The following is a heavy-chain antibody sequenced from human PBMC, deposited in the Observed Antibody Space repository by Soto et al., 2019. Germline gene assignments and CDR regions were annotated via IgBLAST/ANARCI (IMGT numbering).Heavy chain of an antibody. J-gene: IGHJ6*02. CDR1: GYTFTSYY. CDR2: INPSGGST. D-gene: IGHD3-3*02. V-gene: IGHV1-46*01. CDR3: ARVVHFWSGYYTDYYGMDV. Sequence: VASVKVSWKASGYTFTSYYMHWVRQAPGQGLEWMGIINPSGGSTSYAQKFQGRVTMTRDTFTSTVYMELSSLGSEDTAVYYCARVVHFWSGYYTDYYGMDVWGQGTTVTVSS.